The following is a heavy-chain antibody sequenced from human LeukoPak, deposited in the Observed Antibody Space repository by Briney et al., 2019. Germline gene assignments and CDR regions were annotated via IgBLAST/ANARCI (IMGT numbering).Heavy chain of an antibody. D-gene: IGHD3-10*01. Sequence: ASVKVSCKASGYTFTGYYMHWVRQAPGQGLEWMGWINPNSGGTNYAQKFQGRVTMTRDTSISTAYMELSRLRSDDTAVYYCARSRTGSGFLFDYWGQGTLVTVST. CDR2: INPNSGGT. V-gene: IGHV1-2*02. J-gene: IGHJ4*02. CDR1: GYTFTGYY. CDR3: ARSRTGSGFLFDY.